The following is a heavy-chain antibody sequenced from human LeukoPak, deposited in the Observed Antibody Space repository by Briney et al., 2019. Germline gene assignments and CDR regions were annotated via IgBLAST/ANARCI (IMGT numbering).Heavy chain of an antibody. CDR3: ARTAARRFDY. D-gene: IGHD6-6*01. CDR1: GYTFPSYF. V-gene: IGHV1-46*01. J-gene: IGHJ4*02. CDR2: INPTGGST. Sequence: ASVKVSCKASGYTFPSYFMHWVRQAPGQGLEWMGIINPTGGSTTYAQEFQGRVTMTRDTSTSTVYMELSSLRSDDTAVYYCARTAARRFDYWGQGTLVTVSS.